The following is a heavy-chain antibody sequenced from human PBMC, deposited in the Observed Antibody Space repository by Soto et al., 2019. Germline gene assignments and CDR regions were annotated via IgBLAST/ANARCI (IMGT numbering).Heavy chain of an antibody. Sequence: LQLQESGSGLVKPSQTLSLTCAVSGGSISSGGYSWSWIRQPPGKGLEWIGYIYHSGSTYYNPSLKSRVTISVDRSKNQFSLKLSSVTAADTAVYYCAGGQVVAAQHWGQGTLVTVSS. J-gene: IGHJ4*02. V-gene: IGHV4-30-2*01. CDR3: AGGQVVAAQH. CDR2: IYHSGST. D-gene: IGHD2-15*01. CDR1: GGSISSGGYS.